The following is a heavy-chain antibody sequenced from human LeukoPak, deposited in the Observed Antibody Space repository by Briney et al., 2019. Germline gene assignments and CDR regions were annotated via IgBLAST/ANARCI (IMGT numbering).Heavy chain of an antibody. J-gene: IGHJ4*02. CDR3: AKEENYYGGSGYPPFFDF. CDR1: GFTFNNYA. V-gene: IGHV3-23*01. Sequence: GGSLRLSCAASGFTFNNYAMSWVRQAPRKGVEWVSGISATGGSTYYTDSTDSVKARFTISRDNSKNTLYLQMNSLRAEDKAVYYCAKEENYYGGSGYPPFFDFWGQGTLVTVSS. CDR2: ISATGGST. D-gene: IGHD3-22*01.